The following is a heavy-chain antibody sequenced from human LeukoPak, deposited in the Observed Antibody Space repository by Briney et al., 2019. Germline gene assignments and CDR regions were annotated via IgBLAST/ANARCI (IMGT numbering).Heavy chain of an antibody. CDR2: IIPIFGTA. CDR1: GGTFSSYA. Sequence: GASVKVSCKASGGTFSSYAISWVRQAPGQGLEWMGGIIPIFGTANYAQKFQGRVTITADESTSTAYMELSSLRSEDTAVYYCASYYGGEHGGEDYYYYYGMDVWGQGTTVTVSS. CDR3: ASYYGGEHGGEDYYYYYGMDV. J-gene: IGHJ6*02. D-gene: IGHD4-23*01. V-gene: IGHV1-69*13.